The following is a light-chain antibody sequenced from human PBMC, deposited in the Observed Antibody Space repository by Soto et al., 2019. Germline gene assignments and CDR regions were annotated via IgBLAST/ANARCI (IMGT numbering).Light chain of an antibody. Sequence: EIVLTQSPATLSLSPGERATLSCRASQTISNYLAWYQQKPGQAPRLLIYDASNRATGVPARFSGSGSGTDFTLTISSLEPEDFAVYYCQQPPMWTFGQGTKVEIK. CDR2: DAS. CDR3: QQPPMWT. V-gene: IGKV3-11*01. CDR1: QTISNY. J-gene: IGKJ1*01.